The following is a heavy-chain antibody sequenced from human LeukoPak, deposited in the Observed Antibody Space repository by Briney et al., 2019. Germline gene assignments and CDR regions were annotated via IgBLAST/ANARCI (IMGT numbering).Heavy chain of an antibody. CDR1: GGTFSSYA. CDR3: ARGYCSSTSCYEGGYFDY. CDR2: IIPIFGTA. J-gene: IGHJ4*02. V-gene: IGHV1-69*05. Sequence: GASVKVSCKASGGTFSSYAISWVRQAPGQGLEWMGRIIPIFGTANYAQKFQGRVTITTDESTSTAYMELSSLRSEDTAVYYRARGYCSSTSCYEGGYFDYWGQGTLVTVSS. D-gene: IGHD2-2*01.